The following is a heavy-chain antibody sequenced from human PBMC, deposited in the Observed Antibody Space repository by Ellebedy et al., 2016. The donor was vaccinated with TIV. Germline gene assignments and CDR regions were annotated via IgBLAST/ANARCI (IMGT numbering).Heavy chain of an antibody. Sequence: GESLKISXAASGFTFSNYWMHWVRQVPGKGLVWVSRLNGDGSSTTYADSVKGRFSISRDNAKNTLYLQMNSLRAEDTAVYYCAASYGGNREFDYWGQGTLVTVSS. D-gene: IGHD4-23*01. CDR1: GFTFSNYW. J-gene: IGHJ4*02. CDR3: AASYGGNREFDY. V-gene: IGHV3-74*01. CDR2: LNGDGSST.